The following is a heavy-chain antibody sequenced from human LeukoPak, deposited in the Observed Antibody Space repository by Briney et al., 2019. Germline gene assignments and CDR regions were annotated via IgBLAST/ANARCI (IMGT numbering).Heavy chain of an antibody. D-gene: IGHD5-18*01. V-gene: IGHV4-59*01. Sequence: NASETLSLTCTVSGGSISSYYWSWIRQPPGKGLEWIGYIHYSGSTNYNPSLKSRVTFSVDPSKTQFSLKLSSVTAADTAVYYCARGRYTALVNYWGQGTLVTVSS. J-gene: IGHJ4*02. CDR3: ARGRYTALVNY. CDR2: IHYSGST. CDR1: GGSISSYY.